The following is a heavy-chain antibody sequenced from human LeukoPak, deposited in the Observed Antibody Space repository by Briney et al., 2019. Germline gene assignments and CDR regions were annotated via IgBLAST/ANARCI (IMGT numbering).Heavy chain of an antibody. D-gene: IGHD1-7*01. Sequence: GASVKVSCETSGYDFTGFYMHWVRQAPGQGLEWMGYVNPRSGDTNYAQKFQGRVRMTTDTSIGTASMELSWLRSDDTAVYYCARDPQLDLSRKLDYWGQGTLVTVSS. CDR2: VNPRSGDT. J-gene: IGHJ4*02. CDR1: GYDFTGFY. CDR3: ARDPQLDLSRKLDY. V-gene: IGHV1-2*02.